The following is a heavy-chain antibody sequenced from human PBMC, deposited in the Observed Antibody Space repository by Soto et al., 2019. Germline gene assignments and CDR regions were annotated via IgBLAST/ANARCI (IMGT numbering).Heavy chain of an antibody. CDR1: GGTFSSYA. J-gene: IGHJ6*02. CDR3: AREKVRSIYGMDV. V-gene: IGHV1-69*13. D-gene: IGHD3-3*01. Sequence: VASVKVSCKASGGTFSSYAISWVRQAPGQGLEWMGGIIPIFGTANYAQKFQGRVTITADESTSTAYMELSSLRSEDTAVYYCAREKVRSIYGMDVWGQGTTVTVSS. CDR2: IIPIFGTA.